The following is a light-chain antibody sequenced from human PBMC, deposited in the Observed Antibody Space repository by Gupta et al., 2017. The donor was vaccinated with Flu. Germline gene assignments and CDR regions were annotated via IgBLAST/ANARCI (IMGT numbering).Light chain of an antibody. CDR3: QQDNSYPYT. CDR2: KAP. CDR1: QSISSW. V-gene: IGKV1-5*03. J-gene: IGKJ2*01. Sequence: DIQMTQSPSTLSASVGDRVTITCRASQSISSWLAWYQQKPGKAPKLLIYKAPSLESGVPSRFSGSGSGTEFTLTISSLQPDDFATYYCQQDNSYPYTFGQGTKMEIK.